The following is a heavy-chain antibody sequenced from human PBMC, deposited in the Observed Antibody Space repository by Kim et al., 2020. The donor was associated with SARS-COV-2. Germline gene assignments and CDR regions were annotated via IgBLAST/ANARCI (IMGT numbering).Heavy chain of an antibody. CDR3: AKGLAGRITMIVVVGEDFDY. V-gene: IGHV3-30*18. CDR2: ISYDGSNK. J-gene: IGHJ4*02. CDR1: GFTFSSYG. Sequence: GGSLRLSCAASGFTFSSYGMHWVRQAPGKGLEWLAVISYDGSNKYYADSVKGRFTISRDNSKNTLYLQMNSLRADDTALYYCAKGLAGRITMIVVVGEDFDYWGQGTLVTVSS. D-gene: IGHD3-22*01.